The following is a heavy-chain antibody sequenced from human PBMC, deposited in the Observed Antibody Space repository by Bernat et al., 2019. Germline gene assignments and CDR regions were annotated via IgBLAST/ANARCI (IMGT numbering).Heavy chain of an antibody. J-gene: IGHJ6*03. Sequence: LVQSGAEVKKPGESLRISCKGSGYSFTSYWISWVRQMPGKGLEWMGRIDPSDSYTNYSPSFQGHVTISADKSISTAYLQWSSLKASDTAMYYCAVLGATIWGYGGDYMDVWGKGTTVTVSS. CDR2: IDPSDSYT. D-gene: IGHD5-12*01. CDR1: GYSFTSYW. CDR3: AVLGATIWGYGGDYMDV. V-gene: IGHV5-10-1*03.